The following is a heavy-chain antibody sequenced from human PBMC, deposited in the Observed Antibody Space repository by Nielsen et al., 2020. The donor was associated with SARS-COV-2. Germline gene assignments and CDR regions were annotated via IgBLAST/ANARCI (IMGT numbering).Heavy chain of an antibody. D-gene: IGHD4-17*01. CDR1: VGSFSAYY. CDR3: ARSRTAVTTFDY. J-gene: IGHJ4*02. Sequence: SETLSLTCAVHVGSFSAYYWSWVRQPPGKGLEWIGEVDHTGRTNNNPSLKSRISISVDTSKNQFSLKMNSVTAADTAVYYCARSRTAVTTFDYWGQGTQVTVSS. V-gene: IGHV4-34*10. CDR2: VDHTGRT.